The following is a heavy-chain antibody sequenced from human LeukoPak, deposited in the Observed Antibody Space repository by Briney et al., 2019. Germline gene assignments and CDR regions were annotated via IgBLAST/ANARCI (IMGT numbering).Heavy chain of an antibody. J-gene: IGHJ4*02. Sequence: GASVKVSCKTLGYTFITSSIYWVRQAPGQRLEWLGWITVASGNTRYSENLQGRVTLTRDTSANTAYMELYNLKFEDTAVYYCVGGSLGYWGQGTLVTVSP. CDR2: ITVASGNT. CDR1: GYTFITSS. CDR3: VGGSLGY. V-gene: IGHV1-3*01.